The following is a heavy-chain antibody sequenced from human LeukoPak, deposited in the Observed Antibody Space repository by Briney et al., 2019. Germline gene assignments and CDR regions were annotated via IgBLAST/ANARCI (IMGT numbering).Heavy chain of an antibody. V-gene: IGHV3-23*01. CDR3: ARSRGTTVTPYYFDY. J-gene: IGHJ4*02. CDR2: ISGSGGST. D-gene: IGHD4-17*01. Sequence: GGSLRLSCAASGFTFSSYAMSWVRQAPGKGLEWVSAISGSGGSTYYADSVKGRFTISRDNSKNTLYLQMNSLRAEDTAVYYCARSRGTTVTPYYFDYWGQGTLVTVSS. CDR1: GFTFSSYA.